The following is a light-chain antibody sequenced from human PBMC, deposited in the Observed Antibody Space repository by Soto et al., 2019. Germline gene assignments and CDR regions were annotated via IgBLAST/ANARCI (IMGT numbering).Light chain of an antibody. CDR1: RSVSNY. CDR2: DAS. V-gene: IGKV3-11*01. CDR3: QQRANWPPGFT. Sequence: EIVLTQSPATLSLSPGERATLSCRASRSVSNYLAWYQQKPGQAPMLLIYDASNRATGIPARFSGSGSGTDFTLTISSLEPDDFAIYYCQQRANWPPGFTFGPGTKVDIK. J-gene: IGKJ3*01.